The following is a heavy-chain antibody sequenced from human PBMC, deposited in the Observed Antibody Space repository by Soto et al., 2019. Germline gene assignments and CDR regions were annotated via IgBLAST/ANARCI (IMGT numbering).Heavy chain of an antibody. CDR3: TREIHYFDS. CDR1: GFTFTYFS. Sequence: PGGSLRLSCATSGFTFTYFSISWVRQAPGRGLEWVGFIRSKDYGGTTEYAASVKGRFTISRDDSTGIAYLQMNSLKNEDTAVYYCTREIHYFDSWGQGTLVTVYS. J-gene: IGHJ4*02. V-gene: IGHV3-49*02. CDR2: IRSKDYGGTT.